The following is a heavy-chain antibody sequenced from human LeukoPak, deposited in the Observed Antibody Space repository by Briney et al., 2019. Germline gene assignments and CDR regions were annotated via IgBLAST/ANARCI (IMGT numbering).Heavy chain of an antibody. CDR1: GFTFSSYS. CDR2: ISSSSRTM. D-gene: IGHD2/OR15-2a*01. Sequence: GGSLRLSCAASGFTFSSYSMNWVRQAPGKGLEWASYISSSSRTMSYADSVKGRFTISRDNARKSLYLQMNSLRAEDTAVYYCARDTTGADDYWGQGTLVTVSS. J-gene: IGHJ4*02. CDR3: ARDTTGADDY. V-gene: IGHV3-48*01.